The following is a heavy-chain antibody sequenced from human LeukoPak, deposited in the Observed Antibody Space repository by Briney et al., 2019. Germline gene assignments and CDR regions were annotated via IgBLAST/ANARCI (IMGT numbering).Heavy chain of an antibody. CDR3: ARVIDYYDSSGYYP. V-gene: IGHV4-34*01. J-gene: IGHJ5*02. CDR2: INHSGST. CDR1: GGSFSGYY. Sequence: SETLSLTCAVYGGSFSGYYWSWIRQPPGKGLEWIGEINHSGSTNYNPSLKSRVTISVDTSKNQFSLKLSSVTAAATAVYYCARVIDYYDSSGYYPWGQGTLVTVSS. D-gene: IGHD3-22*01.